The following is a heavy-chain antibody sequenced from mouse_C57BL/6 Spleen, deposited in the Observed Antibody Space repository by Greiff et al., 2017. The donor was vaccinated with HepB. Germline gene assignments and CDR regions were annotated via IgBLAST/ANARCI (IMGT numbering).Heavy chain of an antibody. D-gene: IGHD1-1*01. V-gene: IGHV1-26*01. CDR2: INPNNGGT. Sequence: EVQLQQSGPELVKPGASVKISCKASGYTFTDYYMNWVKQSHGKSLEWIGDINPNNGGTSYNQKFKGKATLTVDKSSSTGYMELRSLTSEDSAVYYCARSTVVEGGYFDVWGTGTTVTVSS. CDR1: GYTFTDYY. CDR3: ARSTVVEGGYFDV. J-gene: IGHJ1*03.